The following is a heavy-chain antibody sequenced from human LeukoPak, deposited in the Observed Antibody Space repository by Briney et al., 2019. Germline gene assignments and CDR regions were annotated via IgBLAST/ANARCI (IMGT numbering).Heavy chain of an antibody. J-gene: IGHJ3*02. D-gene: IGHD3-3*02. CDR1: GGSISSGSYY. Sequence: SETLSLTCTVSGGSISSGSYYWSWIRQPAGKGLEWIGRIYTSGSTNYNPSLKSRVTISVDTSKNQFSLKLSSVTAADTAVYYCARAHRFVNTFGVDLTDDAFDIWGQGTMVTVSS. CDR3: ARAHRFVNTFGVDLTDDAFDI. CDR2: IYTSGST. V-gene: IGHV4-61*02.